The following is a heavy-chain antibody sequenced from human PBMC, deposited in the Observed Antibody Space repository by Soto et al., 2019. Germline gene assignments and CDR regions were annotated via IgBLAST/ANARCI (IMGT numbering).Heavy chain of an antibody. Sequence: PGVSLRLSCAASGFTFSNAWMSWVRQAPGKGMEWVGRIKSKTDGGTTDYAAPVKGRFTISRDDSKNTLYLQMNSLKTEDTAVYYCTTARRYFDWLLYYFDYWGQGTLVTVSS. CDR1: GFTFSNAW. D-gene: IGHD3-9*01. V-gene: IGHV3-15*01. J-gene: IGHJ4*02. CDR2: IKSKTDGGTT. CDR3: TTARRYFDWLLYYFDY.